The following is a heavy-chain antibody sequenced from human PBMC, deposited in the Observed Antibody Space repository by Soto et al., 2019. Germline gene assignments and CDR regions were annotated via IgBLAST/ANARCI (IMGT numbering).Heavy chain of an antibody. J-gene: IGHJ4*02. CDR1: GFTFTSSA. D-gene: IGHD1-26*01. CDR3: AAYSGGYSALLPYYFDY. CDR2: IVVGSGNT. V-gene: IGHV1-58*01. Sequence: GASVKVSCKASGFTFTSSAVQWVRQARGQRLEWIGWIVVGSGNTNYAQKFQERVTITRDMSTSTAYMELSSLRSEDTAVYYCAAYSGGYSALLPYYFDYWGQGTLVTVSS.